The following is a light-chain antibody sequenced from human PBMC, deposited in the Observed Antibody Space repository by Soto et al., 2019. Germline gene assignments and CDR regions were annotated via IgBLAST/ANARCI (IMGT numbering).Light chain of an antibody. Sequence: EIVLTQSPGTLSLSPGERATISCRAIESISSKSLAWYQQKPGQAPRLLIYGTCNRATGIPDRFSGSGSGTEFTLTISRLEPEDFAVYFCQQYGSSPYTFGQGTKLEI. J-gene: IGKJ2*01. CDR3: QQYGSSPYT. V-gene: IGKV3-20*01. CDR1: ESISSKS. CDR2: GTC.